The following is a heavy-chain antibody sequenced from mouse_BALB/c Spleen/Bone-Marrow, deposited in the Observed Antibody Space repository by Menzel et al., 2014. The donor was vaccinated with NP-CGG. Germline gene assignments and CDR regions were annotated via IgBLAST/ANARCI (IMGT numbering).Heavy chain of an antibody. CDR1: GFNIKDTY. J-gene: IGHJ2*01. CDR3: ALYYDCDVGY. CDR2: IDPADGNT. Sequence: EVMLVESGAELVKPGASVKLSCTASGFNIKDTYMHWVKQRPEQGLEWIGRIDPADGNTKYDPKFQGKATITADTSSNTAYLQLSSLTSEDTAVYYCALYYDCDVGYWGQGTTLTVSS. D-gene: IGHD2-4*01. V-gene: IGHV14-3*02.